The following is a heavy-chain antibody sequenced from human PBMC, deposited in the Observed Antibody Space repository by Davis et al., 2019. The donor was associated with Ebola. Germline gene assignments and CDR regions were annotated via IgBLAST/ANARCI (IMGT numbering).Heavy chain of an antibody. CDR1: GFTFRNYW. CDR2: TNSDGSTT. CDR3: AGGAMATTN. D-gene: IGHD5-24*01. J-gene: IGHJ4*02. Sequence: PAGSLRLSCSPSGFTFRNYWMHWARQAPGKWLGWVSRTNSDGSTTSYADSVKGRFTISMDNAKNTLYLQMNSLRAGDTSVYYCAGGAMATTNWGQGTLVTVSS. V-gene: IGHV3-74*01.